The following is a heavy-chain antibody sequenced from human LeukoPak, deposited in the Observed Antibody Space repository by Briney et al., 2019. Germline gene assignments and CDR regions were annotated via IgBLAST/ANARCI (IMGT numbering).Heavy chain of an antibody. J-gene: IGHJ2*01. CDR2: IYYSGST. Sequence: SGTLSPTCTVSGGSISSYYWSWIRQPPGKGLEWIGYIYYSGSTNYNPSLKSRVTISVDTSKNQFSLKLSSVTAADTAVYYCATGWYFDLWGRGTLVTVSS. CDR3: ATGWYFDL. V-gene: IGHV4-59*01. CDR1: GGSISSYY.